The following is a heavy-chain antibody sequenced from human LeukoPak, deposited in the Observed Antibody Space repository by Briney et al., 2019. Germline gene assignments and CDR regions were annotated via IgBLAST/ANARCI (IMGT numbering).Heavy chain of an antibody. CDR2: IYYSGST. Sequence: SETLSLTCTVSGGSISSYYWSWIRQHPGKGLEWIGYIYYSGSTYYNPSLKSRVTISVDTSKNQFSLKLSSVTAADTAVYYCARGVMGFDCSSTSCYGIDYWGQGTLVTVSP. J-gene: IGHJ4*02. V-gene: IGHV4-59*06. CDR3: ARGVMGFDCSSTSCYGIDY. D-gene: IGHD2-2*01. CDR1: GGSISSYY.